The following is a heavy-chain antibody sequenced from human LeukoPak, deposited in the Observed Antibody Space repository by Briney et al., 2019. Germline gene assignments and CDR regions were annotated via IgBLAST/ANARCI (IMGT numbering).Heavy chain of an antibody. CDR1: GFTFSSYW. CDR3: AKDQTTCSSGWLPDY. CDR2: IKQDGSER. Sequence: PGGSLRLSCAASGFTFSSYWMSWVCQAPGQGLEWVANIKQDGSERYYVDSVKGRFTISRDNAKNSLYLQMNSLRAEDTAVYYCAKDQTTCSSGWLPDYWGQGTLVTVSS. V-gene: IGHV3-7*01. J-gene: IGHJ4*02. D-gene: IGHD6-19*01.